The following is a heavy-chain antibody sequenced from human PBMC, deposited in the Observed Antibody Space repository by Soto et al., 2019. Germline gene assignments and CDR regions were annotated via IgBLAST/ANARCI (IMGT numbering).Heavy chain of an antibody. CDR3: ASKAACGGDCYAVDS. Sequence: QVYLVQSGAEVKKPGSSVKISCKASGGIFSSNTINWVRQAAGQGLEWMGGIIPLFGTANYAEKFQGRVTITADKATKPAYMELTSLRSEDTAVYYCASKAACGGDCYAVDSWGQGTLVTVSS. CDR1: GGIFSSNT. J-gene: IGHJ4*02. V-gene: IGHV1-69*06. CDR2: IIPLFGTA. D-gene: IGHD2-21*02.